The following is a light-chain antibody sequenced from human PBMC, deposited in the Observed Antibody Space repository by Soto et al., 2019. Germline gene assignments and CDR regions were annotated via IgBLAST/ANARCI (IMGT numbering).Light chain of an antibody. CDR3: TSYTSSSTYV. CDR2: NVS. V-gene: IGLV2-14*03. J-gene: IGLJ1*01. CDR1: SSDINYYNS. Sequence: QSVLTQPASVSGSPGQSITISCSGTSSDINYYNSVSWYQHHPGKAPKLMIYNVSNRPSGVSSRFSGSKSGNTASLTISGLQAEDEADYYCTSYTSSSTYVFGTGTKVTVL.